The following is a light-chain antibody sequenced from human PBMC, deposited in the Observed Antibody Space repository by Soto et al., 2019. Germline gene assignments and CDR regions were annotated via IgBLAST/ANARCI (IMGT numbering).Light chain of an antibody. CDR2: EVT. CDR3: SSHTGGSTRV. Sequence: QSVLTQPASVSGSPGQSIAISCTGTTGDVGGYDYVSWYQQHPDKAPKLMIYEVTKRPSWVSNRFSGSKSGNTASPTISGLQPEDEADYYCSSHTGGSTRVFGSGTKVTVL. CDR1: TGDVGGYDY. J-gene: IGLJ1*01. V-gene: IGLV2-14*01.